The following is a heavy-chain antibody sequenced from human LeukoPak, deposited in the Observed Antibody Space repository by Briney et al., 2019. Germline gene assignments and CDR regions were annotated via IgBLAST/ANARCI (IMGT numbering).Heavy chain of an antibody. CDR3: ARTPNLGPFPGIAAAGTRD. CDR2: ISQDGGVR. V-gene: IGHV3-7*01. D-gene: IGHD6-13*01. J-gene: IGHJ4*02. CDR1: GFSFSDYY. Sequence: PGGSLKISCAASGFSFSDYYMGWVRQAPGKGLEWVAYISQDGGVRIHADSVKGRFTISRDNAKKSLYLEMNRLGADDAAVYYCARTPNLGPFPGIAAAGTRDWGQGTLVTVSS.